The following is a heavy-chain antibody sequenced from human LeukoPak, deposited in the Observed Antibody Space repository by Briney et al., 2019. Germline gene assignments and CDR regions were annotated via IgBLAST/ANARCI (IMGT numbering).Heavy chain of an antibody. J-gene: IGHJ2*01. D-gene: IGHD6-19*01. Sequence: ASLKVSCKASGYTFTSYYMHCVRHAPGQGLEWMGKINPSGGSTSYAQQFQGRVTMTRDTPTSTVYMELSSLRSEDTAVYYCASGSHSSGWYFDLWGRGTLVTVSS. V-gene: IGHV1-46*01. CDR2: INPSGGST. CDR1: GYTFTSYY. CDR3: ASGSHSSGWYFDL.